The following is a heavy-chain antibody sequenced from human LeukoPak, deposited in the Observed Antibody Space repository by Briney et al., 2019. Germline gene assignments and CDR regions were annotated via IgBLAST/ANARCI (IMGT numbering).Heavy chain of an antibody. CDR3: ATDLRDY. V-gene: IGHV3-23*01. Sequence: GGSLRLSCGASGFTFSNYAMSWVRQAPGKGLEWVSAISGSGGSIYYADSVKGRFAISRDNSKNTLYLQMNSLRAEDTAVYYCATDLRDYWGQGTLVTVSS. J-gene: IGHJ4*02. CDR2: ISGSGGSI. CDR1: GFTFSNYA.